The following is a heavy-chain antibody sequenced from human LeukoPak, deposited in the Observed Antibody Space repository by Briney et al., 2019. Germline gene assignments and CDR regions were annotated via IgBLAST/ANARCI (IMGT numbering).Heavy chain of an antibody. CDR1: GFTFSSYG. CDR2: IRYDGSNK. V-gene: IGHV3-30*02. J-gene: IGHJ4*02. Sequence: QPGGSLRLSCAASGFTFSSYGTHWVRQAPGKGLEWVAFIRYDGSNKYYADSVKGRFTISRDNSKNTLYLQMNSLRAEDTAVYYCAKGPGGYSSGWYFDYWGQGTLVTVSS. CDR3: AKGPGGYSSGWYFDY. D-gene: IGHD6-19*01.